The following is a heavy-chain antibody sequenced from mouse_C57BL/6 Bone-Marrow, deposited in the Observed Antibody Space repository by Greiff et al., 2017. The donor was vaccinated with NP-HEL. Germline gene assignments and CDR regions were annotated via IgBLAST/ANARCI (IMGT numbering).Heavy chain of an antibody. J-gene: IGHJ2*01. CDR1: GYTFTSYG. D-gene: IGHD3-2*02. CDR2: IYPRSGNT. V-gene: IGHV1-81*01. CDR3: ARETAQATAFDY. Sequence: QVQLQQSGAELARPGASVKLSCKASGYTFTSYGISWVKQRTGQGLEWIGEIYPRSGNTYYNEKFKGKATLTVDKSSSTAYMELRSLTSEDSAVYVCARETAQATAFDYGGQGTTLTVSS.